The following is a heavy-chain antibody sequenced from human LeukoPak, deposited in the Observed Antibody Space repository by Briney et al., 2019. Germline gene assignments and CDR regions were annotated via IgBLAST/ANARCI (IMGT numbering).Heavy chain of an antibody. V-gene: IGHV4-34*01. CDR3: PRRPRDSSGYPHFYSFDY. CDR2: INHSGST. D-gene: IGHD3-22*01. CDR1: RGSFSGNY. J-gene: IGHJ4*02. Sequence: PSETLSLTCAVFRGSFSGNYWSWIRQPPGKGLEWIGEINHSGSTNYNPSLKSRVTISVDTSKNQFSLRLSPVTAADTAVYSCPRRPRDSSGYPHFYSFDYWGQGTLVPVSS.